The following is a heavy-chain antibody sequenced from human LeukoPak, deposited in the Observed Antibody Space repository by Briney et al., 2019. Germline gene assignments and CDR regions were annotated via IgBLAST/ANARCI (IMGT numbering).Heavy chain of an antibody. J-gene: IGHJ4*02. CDR3: ARFSTNTYGSADY. D-gene: IGHD3-10*01. Sequence: SETLSLTCTVSGGSISSYYWSWIRQPPGKGLEWIGYIYYSGSTNYNPSLKSRVTISVDTSKNQFSLKLSSVTAADTAVYYCARFSTNTYGSADYWGQGTLVTVSS. CDR1: GGSISSYY. V-gene: IGHV4-59*01. CDR2: IYYSGST.